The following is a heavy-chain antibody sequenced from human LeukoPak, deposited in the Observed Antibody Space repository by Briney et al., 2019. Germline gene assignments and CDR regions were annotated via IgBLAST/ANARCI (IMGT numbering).Heavy chain of an antibody. CDR3: AREGYDSSGYYLY. J-gene: IGHJ4*02. CDR2: INHSGST. D-gene: IGHD3-22*01. V-gene: IGHV4-34*01. Sequence: PSETLSLTCAAYGGSFSGYYWSWIRQPPGKGLEWIGEINHSGSTNYNPSLKSRVTISVDTSKNQFSLKLSFVTAADTAVYYCAREGYDSSGYYLYWGQGTLVTVSS. CDR1: GGSFSGYY.